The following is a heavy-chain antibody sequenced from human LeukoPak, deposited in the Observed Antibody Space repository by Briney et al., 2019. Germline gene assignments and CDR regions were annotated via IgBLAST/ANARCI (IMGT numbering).Heavy chain of an antibody. Sequence: GGSLRLSCAASGFTFSSYAMHWVRQAPGKGLEWVANIKQDGSEKYYVDSVKGRFTISRDNAKNSLYLQMNSLRAEDTAVYYCARDISSGHSDWFDPWGQGTLVTVSS. CDR3: ARDISSGHSDWFDP. J-gene: IGHJ5*02. D-gene: IGHD6-19*01. CDR1: GFTFSSYA. CDR2: IKQDGSEK. V-gene: IGHV3-7*03.